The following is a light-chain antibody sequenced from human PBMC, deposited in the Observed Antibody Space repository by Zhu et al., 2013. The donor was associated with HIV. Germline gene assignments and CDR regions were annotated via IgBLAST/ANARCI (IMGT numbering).Light chain of an antibody. Sequence: IVLTQSPATLSVSLGERATLPCRTDQGISSNLAWYQQKPGQPPRLLIYGASTRATGIPARFSGSGSGTEFTLTISGLQSEDFAVYYCLQYNNFYRRTFGQGTKVEI. V-gene: IGKV3-15*01. CDR2: GAS. CDR1: QGISSN. CDR3: LQYNNFYRRT. J-gene: IGKJ1*01.